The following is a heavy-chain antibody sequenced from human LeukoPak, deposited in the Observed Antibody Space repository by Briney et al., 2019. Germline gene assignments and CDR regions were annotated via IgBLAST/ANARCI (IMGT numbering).Heavy chain of an antibody. D-gene: IGHD6-6*01. CDR3: ANTPVVGYSSSSPFDY. CDR2: IYSGGRT. CDR1: GFTISSNY. V-gene: IGHV3-53*01. J-gene: IGHJ4*02. Sequence: PGGSLRLSCAASGFTISSNYMSWGRQAQGKGMEWGSVIYSGGRTYYRDSVKGGFTISRDNSKKTIYRQRNSLRAEDTAVYYCANTPVVGYSSSSPFDYWGQGTLVTVSS.